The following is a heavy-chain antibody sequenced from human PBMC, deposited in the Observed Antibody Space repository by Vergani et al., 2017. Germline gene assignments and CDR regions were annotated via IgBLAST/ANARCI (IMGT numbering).Heavy chain of an antibody. J-gene: IGHJ4*02. CDR3: ARDGGHYDDSSGYCDVHPFDY. CDR1: GFTFSIYW. Sequence: DVQLVESGGGLVQPGGSLRLSCAASGFTFSIYWMSWVRQAPGKGLEWVANIKQDGSEKYYVDSVKGRFTISRDNAKNSLYLQMNSLRAEDTAVYYCARDGGHYDDSSGYCDVHPFDYWGQGTLVTVSS. D-gene: IGHD3-22*01. CDR2: IKQDGSEK. V-gene: IGHV3-7*01.